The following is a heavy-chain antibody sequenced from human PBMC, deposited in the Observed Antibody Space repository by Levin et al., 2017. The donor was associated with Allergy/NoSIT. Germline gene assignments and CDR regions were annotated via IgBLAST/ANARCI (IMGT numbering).Heavy chain of an antibody. J-gene: IGHJ3*02. CDR2: TDHSGST. Sequence: SETLSLTCAVYGGSFSSGHYCNWIRQPPGKGLEWIGETDHSGSTTNYNPSLTSRVAISVDMSNKQFSLRLSSLTAADTAVYYWARAGLYGSDDGFDIWGQGTLVTVSS. V-gene: IGHV4-34*01. D-gene: IGHD4-17*01. CDR1: GGSFSSGHY. CDR3: ARAGLYGSDDGFDI.